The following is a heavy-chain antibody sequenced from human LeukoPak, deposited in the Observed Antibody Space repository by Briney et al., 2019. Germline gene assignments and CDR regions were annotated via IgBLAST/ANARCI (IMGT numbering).Heavy chain of an antibody. CDR1: GYSISSGYY. Sequence: SETLSLTCTVSGYSISSGYYWGWIRQPPGKGLEWIGSIYHSGSTYYNPSLKSRVTISVDTSKNKFSLKLSSVTAADTAVYYCARVAYSTPGYYFDYWGQGTLVTVSS. CDR3: ARVAYSTPGYYFDY. CDR2: IYHSGST. J-gene: IGHJ4*02. V-gene: IGHV4-38-2*02. D-gene: IGHD2-15*01.